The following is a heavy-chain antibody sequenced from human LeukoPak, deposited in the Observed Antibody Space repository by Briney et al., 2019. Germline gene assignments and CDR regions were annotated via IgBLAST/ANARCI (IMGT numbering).Heavy chain of an antibody. J-gene: IGHJ3*02. V-gene: IGHV4-38-2*02. CDR2: IYHSGRT. CDR1: GYSISSGYY. Sequence: SETLSLTCNVSGYSISSGYYWGWIRQPPAKGLEWIGSIYHSGRTHYNPSLKSRVTISGDTSENQFSLKLSPVTAAETAVYYCARGLTPDAFDIWGQGTMVTVSS. CDR3: ARGLTPDAFDI.